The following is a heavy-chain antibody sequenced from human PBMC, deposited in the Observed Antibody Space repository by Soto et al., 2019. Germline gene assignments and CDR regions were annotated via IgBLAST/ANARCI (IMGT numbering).Heavy chain of an antibody. CDR2: IYYSGST. CDR1: GGSISSYY. V-gene: IGHV4-59*01. D-gene: IGHD2-2*01. Sequence: PSETLSLTCTVSGGSISSYYWSWIRQPPGKGLEWIGYIYYSGSTNYNPSLRSRVTISVDTSKNQFSLKLSSVTAADTAVYYCARVRSTSYLLYYYYGMDVWGQGTTVTVSS. CDR3: ARVRSTSYLLYYYYGMDV. J-gene: IGHJ6*02.